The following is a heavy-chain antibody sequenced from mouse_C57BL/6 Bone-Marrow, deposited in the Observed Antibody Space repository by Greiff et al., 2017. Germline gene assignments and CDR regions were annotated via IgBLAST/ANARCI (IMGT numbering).Heavy chain of an antibody. J-gene: IGHJ1*03. CDR1: GYTFTDYY. V-gene: IGHV1-26*01. Sequence: EVQLQQSGPELVKPGASVKISCKASGYTFTDYYMNWVKQSHGKSLEWIGDINPNNGGTSYNQKFKGKATLTVDKSSSTAYMELRSLTSEDSAVYYCARLPFFFDVWGTGTTVTVSS. CDR3: ARLPFFFDV. CDR2: INPNNGGT.